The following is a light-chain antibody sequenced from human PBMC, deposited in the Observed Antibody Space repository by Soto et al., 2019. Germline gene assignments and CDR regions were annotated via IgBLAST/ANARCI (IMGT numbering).Light chain of an antibody. CDR1: QSVSNY. Sequence: DIVLTQSPATLPSSPGERPTLSCRASQSVSNYLACYQQKPGQAPRLLIYYASNRATGIPARFSGSGSGTDFTLTISSLEPEDFAVYYGQQRSNWPTWTVGPGTKVENK. CDR3: QQRSNWPTWT. CDR2: YAS. V-gene: IGKV3-11*01. J-gene: IGKJ1*01.